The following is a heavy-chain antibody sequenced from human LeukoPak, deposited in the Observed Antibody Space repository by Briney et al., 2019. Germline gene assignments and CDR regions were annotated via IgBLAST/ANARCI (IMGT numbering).Heavy chain of an antibody. V-gene: IGHV3-33*01. Sequence: GGSLRLSWAASGFTFSSYGMHRVRQAPGKGLEWVAVIWYDGSNKYYADSVKGRFTISRDNSKNTLYLQMNSLRAEDTAVYYCARDAPGALDYWGQGTLVTVSS. CDR1: GFTFSSYG. CDR2: IWYDGSNK. J-gene: IGHJ4*02. CDR3: ARDAPGALDY. D-gene: IGHD1-26*01.